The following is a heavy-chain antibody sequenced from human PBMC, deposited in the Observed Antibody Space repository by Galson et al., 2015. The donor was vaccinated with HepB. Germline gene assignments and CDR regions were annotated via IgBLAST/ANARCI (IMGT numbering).Heavy chain of an antibody. CDR2: ISSSSSYI. CDR3: ARDNDYYGSGNCFDY. D-gene: IGHD3-10*01. J-gene: IGHJ4*02. Sequence: SLRLSCAASGFIFSNYKVHWVRQAPGKGLEWVSSISSSSSYIYYTDSVKGRFTISRDNAKNSLYLQMTSLRAEDTAVYYCARDNDYYGSGNCFDYWGQGTLVTVSS. V-gene: IGHV3-21*01. CDR1: GFIFSNYK.